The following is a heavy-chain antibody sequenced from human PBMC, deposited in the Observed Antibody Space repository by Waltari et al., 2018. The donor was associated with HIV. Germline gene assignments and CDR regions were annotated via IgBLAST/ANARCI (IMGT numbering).Heavy chain of an antibody. D-gene: IGHD6-13*01. Sequence: QVQLQQWGAGLLKPSETLSLTCAVYGGSFSGYYWCWIRQPPGKGLEWIGEINHSGSTNYNPSLKSRVTISVDTSKNQFSLKLSSVTAADTAVYYCARGGAAAGTSGLVDPWGQGTLVTVSS. CDR2: INHSGST. CDR3: ARGGAAAGTSGLVDP. CDR1: GGSFSGYY. V-gene: IGHV4-34*01. J-gene: IGHJ5*02.